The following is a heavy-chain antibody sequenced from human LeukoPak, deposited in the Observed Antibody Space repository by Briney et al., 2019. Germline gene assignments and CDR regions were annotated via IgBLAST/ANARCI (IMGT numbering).Heavy chain of an antibody. CDR3: ARDSFTAAGRLTIFS. CDR1: GGSISSYY. D-gene: IGHD3-3*01. Sequence: SETLSFTCTVSGGSISSYYWSWIRQPAGKGLEWIGRIYTSGSTDYNPSLKSRVTMSVDTSKNQFSLKLSSVTAAATAVYYCARDSFTAAGRLTIFSWGQGTLDTVSS. CDR2: IYTSGST. J-gene: IGHJ5*02. V-gene: IGHV4-4*07.